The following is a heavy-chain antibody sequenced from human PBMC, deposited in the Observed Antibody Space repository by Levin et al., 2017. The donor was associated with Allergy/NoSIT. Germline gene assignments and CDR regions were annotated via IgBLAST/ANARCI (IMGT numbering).Heavy chain of an antibody. J-gene: IGHJ4*02. V-gene: IGHV3-23*01. CDR3: ARNRGPNSSGYYYFDY. CDR1: GFTFSSYA. CDR2: ISGSGGST. D-gene: IGHD3-22*01. Sequence: GASVKVSCAASGFTFSSYAMSWVRQAPGKGLEWVSAISGSGGSTYYADSVKGRFTISRDNSKNTLYLQMNSLRAEDTAVYYCARNRGPNSSGYYYFDYWGQGTLVTVSS.